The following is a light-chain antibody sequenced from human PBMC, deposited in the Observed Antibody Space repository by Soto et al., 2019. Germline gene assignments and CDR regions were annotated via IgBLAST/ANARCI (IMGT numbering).Light chain of an antibody. V-gene: IGLV2-14*01. Sequence: QSALTQPASVSGSPGQSITISCTGTSSDVGGYNYVSWYQQHPGKAPKLMIYDVNNRPSGVSNRFSGSKSDNTASLTISGLQAEDEADYYCCSYTSSNTALFGGGTKLTVL. J-gene: IGLJ2*01. CDR1: SSDVGGYNY. CDR2: DVN. CDR3: CSYTSSNTAL.